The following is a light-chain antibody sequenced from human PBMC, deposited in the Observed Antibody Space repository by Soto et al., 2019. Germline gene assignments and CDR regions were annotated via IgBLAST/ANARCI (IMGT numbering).Light chain of an antibody. J-gene: IGKJ2*01. CDR1: QSISTE. CDR2: SAS. CDR3: LQGHNWPLT. Sequence: EIVMTQSPATLSVSPGERATLSCRASQSISTELAWYQQKPCQPPRLLIYSASTWATGVPARFTGSGSGSEFTLTISGLQSEYFAVYYCLQGHNWPLTFGQGTRLEI. V-gene: IGKV3-15*01.